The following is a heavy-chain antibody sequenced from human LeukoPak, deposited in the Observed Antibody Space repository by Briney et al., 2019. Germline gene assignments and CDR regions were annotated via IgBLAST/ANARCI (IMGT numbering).Heavy chain of an antibody. J-gene: IGHJ5*02. CDR2: IYTSGST. CDR1: GGSISSYY. D-gene: IGHD3-10*01. Sequence: SETLSLTCTVSGGSISSYYWSWIRQPAGKELEWIGRIYTSGSTNYNPSLKSRVTMSVGTSKNQFSLKLTSVTAADTAVYYCARDRGLYGEVLFDPWGQGTLVTVSS. V-gene: IGHV4-4*07. CDR3: ARDRGLYGEVLFDP.